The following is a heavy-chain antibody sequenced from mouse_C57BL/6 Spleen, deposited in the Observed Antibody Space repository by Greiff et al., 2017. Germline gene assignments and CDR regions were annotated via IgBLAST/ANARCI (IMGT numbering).Heavy chain of an antibody. D-gene: IGHD1-1*01. CDR3: ARFATVVAFDY. CDR2: IYPGDGDT. J-gene: IGHJ2*01. Sequence: QVQLKQSGAELVKPGASVKISCKASGYAFSSYWMNWVKQRPGKGLEWIGQIYPGDGDTNYNGKFKGKATLTADKSSSTAYMQLSGLASEDSAVYFCARFATVVAFDYWGQGTTLTVSS. V-gene: IGHV1-80*01. CDR1: GYAFSSYW.